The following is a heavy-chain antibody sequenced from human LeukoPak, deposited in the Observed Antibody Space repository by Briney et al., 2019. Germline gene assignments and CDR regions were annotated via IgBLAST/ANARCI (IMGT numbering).Heavy chain of an antibody. J-gene: IGHJ4*02. Sequence: GGSLRLSCAASGFTFSSYAMSWVRQAPGKGLEWVSAISGSGGSTYYADSVKGRFTISRDNSKNTLYLQMNSLRAEDTAVYYRAKGLGGYDYIWGSYRTFDYWGQGTLVTVSS. CDR1: GFTFSSYA. V-gene: IGHV3-23*01. D-gene: IGHD3-16*02. CDR3: AKGLGGYDYIWGSYRTFDY. CDR2: ISGSGGST.